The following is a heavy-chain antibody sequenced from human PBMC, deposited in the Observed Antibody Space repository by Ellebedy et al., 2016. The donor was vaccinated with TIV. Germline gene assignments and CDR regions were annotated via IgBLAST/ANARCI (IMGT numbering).Heavy chain of an antibody. Sequence: GESLKISXAASGFTFSSYWMHWVRQAPGQGLVWVPRINSDGSSTLYADSVKGRFTISRDNAKNTLYLQMNSLRAEDTAVYYCARGITYDAGAYWGYWGQGSLVTVSS. CDR3: ARGITYDAGAYWGY. CDR2: INSDGSST. D-gene: IGHD3-22*01. V-gene: IGHV3-74*01. CDR1: GFTFSSYW. J-gene: IGHJ4*02.